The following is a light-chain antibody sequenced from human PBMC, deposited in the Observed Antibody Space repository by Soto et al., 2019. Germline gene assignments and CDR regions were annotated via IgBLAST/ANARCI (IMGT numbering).Light chain of an antibody. J-gene: IGKJ1*01. Sequence: DIVMTQSPDSLAVSLGERATINCKSSQSVLYSSNNKHSLAWYQQKPGQPPKLLIYWASSRVSGVPDRFSGSGSEIDFTLTISSLQAEDVAVYYCQQYYSAPRTFGQGTKVEI. CDR3: QQYYSAPRT. CDR1: QSVLYSSNNKHS. CDR2: WAS. V-gene: IGKV4-1*01.